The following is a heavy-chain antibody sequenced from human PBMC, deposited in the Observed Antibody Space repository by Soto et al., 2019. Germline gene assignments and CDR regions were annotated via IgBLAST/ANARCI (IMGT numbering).Heavy chain of an antibody. CDR2: LSGGGATT. D-gene: IGHD6-6*01. Sequence: EVQLMESGGGLVQRGGGRRLSWEAAGFPIRTYGMSWVRQAPGQGLEWIAGLSGGGATTYYADSVKGRFTISRDNSKNTLDLIMNSLKVEDTALYYCAKDGQYRTDGFDVWGQGTMVTVSS. J-gene: IGHJ3*01. CDR3: AKDGQYRTDGFDV. CDR1: GFPIRTYG. V-gene: IGHV3-23*01.